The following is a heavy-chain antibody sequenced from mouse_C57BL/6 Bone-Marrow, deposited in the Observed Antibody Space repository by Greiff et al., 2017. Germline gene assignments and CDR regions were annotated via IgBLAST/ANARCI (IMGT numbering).Heavy chain of an antibody. CDR2: INPSTGYT. CDR3: ASRYDY. V-gene: IGHV1-7*01. J-gene: IGHJ2*01. Sequence: VQLVESGAELAKPGASVKMSCKASGYTFTSYWMHWVKQRPGQGLEWIGYINPSTGYTEYNQKFKDKATLTADKSSSTAYMQLSSLTSADSAVYYCASRYDYWGQGTTLTVSS. D-gene: IGHD2-14*01. CDR1: GYTFTSYW.